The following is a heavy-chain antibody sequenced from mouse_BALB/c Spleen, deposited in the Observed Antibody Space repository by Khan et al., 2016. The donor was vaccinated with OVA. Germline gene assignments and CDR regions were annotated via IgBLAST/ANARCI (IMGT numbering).Heavy chain of an antibody. Sequence: EVELVESGGDLVQPGGSRKLSCAASGFTFSSYGMHWVRQAPEKGLEWVAYISGDSNTIYYADTVKGRFTISRDNPRNTLFLQMTRLMSEDTSMYYCATSYFYGYYFDYWGRGTTLTVSS. CDR3: ATSYFYGYYFDY. J-gene: IGHJ2*01. CDR1: GFTFSSYG. D-gene: IGHD1-1*01. CDR2: ISGDSNTI. V-gene: IGHV5-17*02.